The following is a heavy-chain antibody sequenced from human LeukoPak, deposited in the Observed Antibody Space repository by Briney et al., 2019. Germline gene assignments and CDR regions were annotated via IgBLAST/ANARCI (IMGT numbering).Heavy chain of an antibody. CDR3: ARYPGKGFDY. V-gene: IGHV3-33*08. J-gene: IGHJ4*02. Sequence: PGGSLRLSCAASGFTFSSFGMNWARQAPGKGLEWVAVIWYDGSNKYYADSVKGRFTISRDNSKNTLYLQMNSLRAEDTAVYYCARYPGKGFDYWGQGTLVTVSS. CDR2: IWYDGSNK. CDR1: GFTFSSFG.